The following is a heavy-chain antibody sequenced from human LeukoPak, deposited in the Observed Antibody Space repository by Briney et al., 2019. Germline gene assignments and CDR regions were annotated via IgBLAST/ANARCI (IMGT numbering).Heavy chain of an antibody. Sequence: GESLKISCKASGYKFTTYWIAWVRQMPGKGLEWMGIIYPGDSDARYSPSFQGQVTISVDKSISTAYLQWSSLKASDTAIYYCARDGGSYYFDYWGQGTLVTVSS. D-gene: IGHD1-26*01. J-gene: IGHJ4*02. CDR3: ARDGGSYYFDY. CDR2: IYPGDSDA. CDR1: GYKFTTYW. V-gene: IGHV5-51*01.